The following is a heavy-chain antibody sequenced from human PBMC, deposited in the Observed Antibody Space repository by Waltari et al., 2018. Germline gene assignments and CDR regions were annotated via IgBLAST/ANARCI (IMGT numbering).Heavy chain of an antibody. V-gene: IGHV1-69*01. J-gene: IGHJ5*02. CDR1: GGTFSSYA. CDR3: ARLGIDPQNYNWNDR. CDR2: IIPIFGTA. D-gene: IGHD1-26*01. Sequence: QVQLVQSGAEVKKPGSSVKVSCKASGGTFSSYAISWVRQSTGQGLEWMGGIIPIFGTANYAQKFQGRVTITADESTSTAYMELSSLRSEDTAVYYWARLGIDPQNYNWNDRWGQGTLVTVSS.